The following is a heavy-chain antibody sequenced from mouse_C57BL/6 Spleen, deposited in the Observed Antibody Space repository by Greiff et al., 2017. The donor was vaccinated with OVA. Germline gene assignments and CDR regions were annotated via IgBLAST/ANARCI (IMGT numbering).Heavy chain of an antibody. CDR1: GYTFTSYW. CDR2: IHPNSGST. J-gene: IGHJ3*01. V-gene: IGHV1-64*01. Sequence: QVQLQQPGAELVKPGASVKLSCKASGYTFTSYWMHWVKQRPGQGLEWIGMIHPNSGSTNYNEKFKSKATLTVDKSSSTAYMQLSSLTSEDSAVFYGAREDDGSSEDGAYWGKGTLVTVSA. CDR3: AREDDGSSEDGAY. D-gene: IGHD1-1*01.